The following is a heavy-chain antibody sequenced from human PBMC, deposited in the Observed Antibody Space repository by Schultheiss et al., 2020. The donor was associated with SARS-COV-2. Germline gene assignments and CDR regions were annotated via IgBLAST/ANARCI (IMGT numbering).Heavy chain of an antibody. Sequence: GGSLRLSCKGSGYSFTNYWISWVRQMPGKGLEWMGRIVPSDSYTNYSTPFQGHITISADKSTGTAYLQWSSLQASDTAMYYCARRYCSGGSCYLAFDIWGQGAMVTV. CDR2: IVPSDSYT. V-gene: IGHV5-10-1*01. CDR1: GYSFTNYW. J-gene: IGHJ3*02. D-gene: IGHD2-15*01. CDR3: ARRYCSGGSCYLAFDI.